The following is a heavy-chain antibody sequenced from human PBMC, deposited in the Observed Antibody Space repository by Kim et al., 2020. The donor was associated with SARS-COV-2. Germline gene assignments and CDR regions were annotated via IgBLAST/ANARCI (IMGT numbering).Heavy chain of an antibody. J-gene: IGHJ6*02. CDR1: GGTFSSYA. Sequence: SVKVSCKASGGTFSSYAISWVRQAPGQGLEWMGGIIPIFGTANYAQKFQGRVTITADESTSTAYMELSSLRSEDTAVYYCARDSCTSCYGGYYYYGMDVWGQGTTVTVSS. CDR3: ARDSCTSCYGGYYYYGMDV. CDR2: IIPIFGTA. V-gene: IGHV1-69*13. D-gene: IGHD2-2*01.